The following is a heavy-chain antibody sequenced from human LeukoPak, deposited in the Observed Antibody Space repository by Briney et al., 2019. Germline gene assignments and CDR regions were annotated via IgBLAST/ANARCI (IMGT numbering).Heavy chain of an antibody. V-gene: IGHV3-23*01. Sequence: GGSLRLSCAASGFTFNTNAMSWVRQAPGKGLEWVSAISGRTGGTYYADSVKGRFTISRDNSKSTLYLQMDSLRAEDTAVYYCAKCGNSGCHLVDYWGQGTLVTVSS. CDR3: AKCGNSGCHLVDY. CDR1: GFTFNTNA. CDR2: ISGRTGGT. D-gene: IGHD5-12*01. J-gene: IGHJ4*02.